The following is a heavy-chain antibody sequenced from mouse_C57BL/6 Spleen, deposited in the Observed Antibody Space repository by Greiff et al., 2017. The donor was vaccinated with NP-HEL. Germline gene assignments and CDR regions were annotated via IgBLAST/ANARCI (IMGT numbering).Heavy chain of an antibody. D-gene: IGHD2-3*01. CDR2: IHPNSGST. V-gene: IGHV1-64*01. Sequence: QVQLQQPGVELVKPGAPVKLSCKASGYPFTSYWMHWVKQRPGQGLEWIGMIHPNSGSTTSNEKLKSKPTLTVDKSSSTAYMQLSSLTSDDAAVDYCARDDVYESPLAYWGQGTLVTVSA. J-gene: IGHJ3*01. CDR1: GYPFTSYW. CDR3: ARDDVYESPLAY.